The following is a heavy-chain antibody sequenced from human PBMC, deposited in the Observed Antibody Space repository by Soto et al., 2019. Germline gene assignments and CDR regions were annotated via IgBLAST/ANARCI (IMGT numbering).Heavy chain of an antibody. CDR2: IYWDDET. Sequence: QITLEESGPPLVKPTQTLTLTCTFSGFSLSTSGVGVGWIRQPPGKALEWLAVIYWDDETRYSPSLQSRLTVTKDTSKNRVVLTMTNMDPVDTDTYYCAHRTYYASGRQFDYWGQGTLVTVSS. CDR3: AHRTYYASGRQFDY. J-gene: IGHJ4*02. V-gene: IGHV2-5*02. D-gene: IGHD3-10*01. CDR1: GFSLSTSGVG.